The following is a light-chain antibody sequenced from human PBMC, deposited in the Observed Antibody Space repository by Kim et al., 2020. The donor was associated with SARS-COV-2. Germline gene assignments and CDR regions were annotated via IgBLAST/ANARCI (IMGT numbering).Light chain of an antibody. Sequence: GQKVTISGSGSSSTIGNNYVCWYQHLPGTAPKLLIYDNNKRPSGIPDRFSGSKSGTSATLAITGLQTGDEADYYCGTWDSSLSAVVFGGGTQLTVL. J-gene: IGLJ2*01. CDR3: GTWDSSLSAVV. CDR2: DNN. V-gene: IGLV1-51*01. CDR1: SSTIGNNY.